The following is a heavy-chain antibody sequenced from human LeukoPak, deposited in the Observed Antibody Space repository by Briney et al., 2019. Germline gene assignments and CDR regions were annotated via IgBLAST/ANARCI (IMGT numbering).Heavy chain of an antibody. CDR1: GFTFSSYG. J-gene: IGHJ4*02. CDR2: IWYDGSNK. V-gene: IGHV3-33*01. Sequence: PGGSLRLSCAASGFTFSSYGMHWVRQAPGKGLEWVAVIWYDGSNKYYADSVKGRFTISRDNSKNTLYLQMNSLRAEDTAVYYCARDRGDYYDSSGHFDYWGQGTLVTVSS. CDR3: ARDRGDYYDSSGHFDY. D-gene: IGHD3-22*01.